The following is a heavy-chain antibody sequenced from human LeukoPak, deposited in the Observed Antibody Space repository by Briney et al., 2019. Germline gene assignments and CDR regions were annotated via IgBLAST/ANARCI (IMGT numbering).Heavy chain of an antibody. CDR3: ARGQLAFGY. J-gene: IGHJ4*02. CDR1: GGSMSDYY. D-gene: IGHD6-13*01. V-gene: IGHV4-59*01. Sequence: PSETLSLTCSVSGGSMSDYYCSWIRQFPGKELEWIGYTYYTGSANYNPSLKSRVTISVDTSKNHFSLKMRSVTAADTAVYYCARGQLAFGYWGQGTLVTVSS. CDR2: TYYTGSA.